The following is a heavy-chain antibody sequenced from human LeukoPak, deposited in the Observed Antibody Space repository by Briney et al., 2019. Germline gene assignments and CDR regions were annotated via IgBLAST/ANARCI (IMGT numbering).Heavy chain of an antibody. V-gene: IGHV1-2*02. Sequence: ASVKVSCKASGYTFTGYYMHWVRQAPGQGLEWMGWINPNSGGTNYAQRFQGRVTMTRDTSISTAYMEVSRLRSDDTAVYYCVRDQRGSHFDYWGQGTLVTVSS. J-gene: IGHJ4*02. CDR2: INPNSGGT. CDR3: VRDQRGSHFDY. D-gene: IGHD1-26*01. CDR1: GYTFTGYY.